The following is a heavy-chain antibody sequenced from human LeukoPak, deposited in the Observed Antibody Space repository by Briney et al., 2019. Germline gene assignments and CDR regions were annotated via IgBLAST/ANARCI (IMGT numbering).Heavy chain of an antibody. V-gene: IGHV1-8*01. CDR1: GYTFTSYD. Sequence: ASVKVSCKASGYTFTSYDINWVRQATGQGLEWMGWMNPNSGNTGYAQKFQGRVTMTRNTSISTAYMELSSLRSEDTAVYYCARPHCSSTSCYTPGAFDIWGQGTMVTVSS. J-gene: IGHJ3*02. CDR2: MNPNSGNT. D-gene: IGHD2-2*02. CDR3: ARPHCSSTSCYTPGAFDI.